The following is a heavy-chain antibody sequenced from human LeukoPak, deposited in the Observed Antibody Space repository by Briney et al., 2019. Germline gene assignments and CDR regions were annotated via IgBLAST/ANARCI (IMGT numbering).Heavy chain of an antibody. CDR3: ARAQTYYGSGSYLY. CDR2: ISSSSGTV. Sequence: GGSLRPSCAASGFIFDSYAMSWVRQAPGKGLEWVSYISSSSGTVYYADSLKGRFTISRDNAKNSLYLQMNSLRDEDTAVYYCARAQTYYGSGSYLYWGQGTLVTVSS. CDR1: GFIFDSYA. D-gene: IGHD3-10*01. V-gene: IGHV3-48*02. J-gene: IGHJ4*02.